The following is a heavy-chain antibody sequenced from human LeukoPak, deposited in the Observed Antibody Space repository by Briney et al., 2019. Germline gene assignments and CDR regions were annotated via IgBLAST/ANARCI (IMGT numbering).Heavy chain of an antibody. Sequence: PGGSLRLSCAASGFTFSSYGMPWVRQAPGKGLEWVAVISYDGSNKYYADSVKGRFTISRDNSKNTLSLQMNSLRAEDTAVYYCAKGIQSTIAARQGMDSWGQGTLVTVSS. CDR2: ISYDGSNK. V-gene: IGHV3-30*18. J-gene: IGHJ4*02. D-gene: IGHD6-6*01. CDR3: AKGIQSTIAARQGMDS. CDR1: GFTFSSYG.